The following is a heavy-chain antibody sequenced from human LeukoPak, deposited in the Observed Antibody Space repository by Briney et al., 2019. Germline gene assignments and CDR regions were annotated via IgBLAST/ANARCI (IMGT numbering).Heavy chain of an antibody. CDR3: ARGGPDHAFDI. Sequence: GGSLRLSCAASGFTFRSYWLYWVRQAPGKGLVYVSRINNDGGGTTYTDSVKGRFTISRDNAKSEVSLQMNSLRVEDTAMYYCARGGPDHAFDIWGQGTMVTVSS. CDR2: INNDGGGT. J-gene: IGHJ3*02. V-gene: IGHV3-74*01. D-gene: IGHD1-14*01. CDR1: GFTFRSYW.